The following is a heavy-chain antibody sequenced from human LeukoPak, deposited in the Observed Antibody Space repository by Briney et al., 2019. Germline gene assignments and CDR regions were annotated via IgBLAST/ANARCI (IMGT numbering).Heavy chain of an antibody. Sequence: GGSLRLSCASSGFSFTTSWMSWVRQAPGKGLEWVASIEQDGSEKYYVDSVKGRFTISRDNAKNSLFLQMNSLRAEDTAVYYCAKGHTSLAPGGQGALVTVSS. V-gene: IGHV3-7*01. D-gene: IGHD5-18*01. CDR1: GFSFTTSW. CDR2: IEQDGSEK. CDR3: AKGHTSLAP. J-gene: IGHJ4*02.